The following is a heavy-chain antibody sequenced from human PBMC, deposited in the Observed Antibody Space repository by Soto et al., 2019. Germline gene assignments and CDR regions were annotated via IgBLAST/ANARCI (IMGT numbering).Heavy chain of an antibody. J-gene: IGHJ4*02. D-gene: IGHD6-19*01. V-gene: IGHV1-2*04. Sequence: GSSVKVSCKASGYIFTGYYMHWVRQAPGQGLEWMGWINPSNGDTNYTQKFQGWVTMTRDTSISTAYMELSRLRSDDTAVYYCATSRISIAVAGETEYYFDYWGQGTLVTVSS. CDR1: GYIFTGYY. CDR2: INPSNGDT. CDR3: ATSRISIAVAGETEYYFDY.